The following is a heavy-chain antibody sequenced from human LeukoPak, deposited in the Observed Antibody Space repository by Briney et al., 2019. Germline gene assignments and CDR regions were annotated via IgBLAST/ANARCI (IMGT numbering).Heavy chain of an antibody. Sequence: SETLSLTCTVSGGSISSSSYYWGWIRQPPGKGLEWIGSIYYSGSTYYNPSLKSRVTISVDTSKNQFSLKLSSVTAADTAVYYCARGAPYDFYDYWGQGTLVTVSS. V-gene: IGHV4-39*07. CDR2: IYYSGST. D-gene: IGHD3-3*01. CDR1: GGSISSSSYY. CDR3: ARGAPYDFYDY. J-gene: IGHJ4*02.